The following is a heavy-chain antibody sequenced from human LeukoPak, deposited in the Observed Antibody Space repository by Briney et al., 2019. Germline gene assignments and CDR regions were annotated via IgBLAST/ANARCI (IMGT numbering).Heavy chain of an antibody. CDR1: GGSISTSSYY. J-gene: IGHJ3*02. D-gene: IGHD3-22*01. CDR2: IFYSGST. Sequence: SETLSLTCTVSGGSISTSSYYWGWVRQPPGKGLEWIGNIFYSGSTYYSPSLKSRVTISLDTSKNQFSLKLSSVTAADTAVYYCARVRGWYYYDSSGYPDDAFDIWGQGTMVTVSS. CDR3: ARVRGWYYYDSSGYPDDAFDI. V-gene: IGHV4-39*07.